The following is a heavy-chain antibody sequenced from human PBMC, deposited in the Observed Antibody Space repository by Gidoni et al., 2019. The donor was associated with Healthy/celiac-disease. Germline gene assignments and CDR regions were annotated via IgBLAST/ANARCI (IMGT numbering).Heavy chain of an antibody. CDR1: GFTFSSYG. V-gene: IGHV3-30*18. Sequence: QVQLVESGGGVVQPGRSLRLSCAASGFTFSSYGMHWVRQAPGKGLEWVAVISYDGSNKYYADSVKGRFTISRDNSKNTLYLQMNSLRAEDTAVYYCAKVGYDYVWGSYNYFDYWGQGTLVTVSS. CDR2: ISYDGSNK. CDR3: AKVGYDYVWGSYNYFDY. D-gene: IGHD3-16*01. J-gene: IGHJ4*02.